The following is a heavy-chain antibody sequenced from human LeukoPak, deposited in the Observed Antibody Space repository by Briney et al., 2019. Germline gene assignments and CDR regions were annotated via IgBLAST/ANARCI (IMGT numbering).Heavy chain of an antibody. CDR3: ARGNRITMVRGAFDY. D-gene: IGHD3-10*01. J-gene: IGHJ4*02. CDR1: GFIVSHNY. CDR2: IYIDGTT. V-gene: IGHV3-53*01. Sequence: TGGSLRLSCAASGFIVSHNYMTWVRQAPGKGLEWISVIYIDGTTYYADSVKGRFTISRDNAKNSLYLQMNSLRAEDTAVYYCARGNRITMVRGAFDYWGQGTLVTVSS.